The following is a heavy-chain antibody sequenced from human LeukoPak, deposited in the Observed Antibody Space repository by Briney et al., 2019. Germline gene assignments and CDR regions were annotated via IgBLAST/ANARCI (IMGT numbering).Heavy chain of an antibody. V-gene: IGHV3-30*13. CDR3: ARESGTYYFDF. J-gene: IGHJ4*02. D-gene: IGHD1-26*01. Sequence: GGSLRLSCAASGFTFDDYGMSWVRQAPGKGLEWVAVISYDGSDKYYADSVTGRFTISRDNSKNRPYLQMHSLRAEDTAVYYCARESGTYYFDFWGQGTLVTVSS. CDR2: ISYDGSDK. CDR1: GFTFDDYG.